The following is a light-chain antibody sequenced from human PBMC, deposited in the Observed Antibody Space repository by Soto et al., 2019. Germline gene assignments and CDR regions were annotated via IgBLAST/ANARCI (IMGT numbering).Light chain of an antibody. CDR1: HDISNF. Sequence: DIQMTQSPSSLSASVGDRVTITCQASHDISNFLNWYQQKPGKAPKLLIYDASNLQPGVPSRFSGSGSGTDFTFTISSLQPEDIATYYCQQYDNLPRYTFGQGTKLEIK. V-gene: IGKV1-33*01. CDR2: DAS. J-gene: IGKJ2*01. CDR3: QQYDNLPRYT.